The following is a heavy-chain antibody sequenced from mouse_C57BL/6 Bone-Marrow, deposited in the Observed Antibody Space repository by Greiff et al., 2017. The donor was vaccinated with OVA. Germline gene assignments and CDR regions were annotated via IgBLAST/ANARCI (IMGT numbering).Heavy chain of an antibody. D-gene: IGHD2-3*01. CDR3: TFYDGYYWFAY. Sequence: EVQLVESGAELVRPGASVKLSCTASGFNIKDDYMHWVKQRPEQGLEWIGWIDPENGDTEYASKFQGKATITADTSSNTAYLQLSSLTSEDTAVYYCTFYDGYYWFAYWGQGTLVTVSA. CDR1: GFNIKDDY. CDR2: IDPENGDT. V-gene: IGHV14-4*01. J-gene: IGHJ3*01.